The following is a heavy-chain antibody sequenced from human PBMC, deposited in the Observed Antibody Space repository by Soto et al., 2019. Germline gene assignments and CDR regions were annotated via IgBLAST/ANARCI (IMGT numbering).Heavy chain of an antibody. V-gene: IGHV3-30*18. CDR3: AKDGPQLLYCSGGSCYSPPNY. CDR1: GFTFSSYG. CDR2: ISYDGSNK. J-gene: IGHJ4*02. D-gene: IGHD2-15*01. Sequence: RLSCAASGFTFSSYGMHWVRQAPGKGLEWVAVISYDGSNKYYADSVKGRFTISRDNSKNTLYLQMNSLRAEDTAVYYCAKDGPQLLYCSGGSCYSPPNYWGQGTLVTVSS.